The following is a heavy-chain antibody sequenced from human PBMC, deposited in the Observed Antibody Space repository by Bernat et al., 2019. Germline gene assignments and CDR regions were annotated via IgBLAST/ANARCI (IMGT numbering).Heavy chain of an antibody. J-gene: IGHJ4*02. Sequence: QVQLVESGGGLVKPGGSLRLSCAASGFTFSDYYMSWIRQAPGKGLEWVSYISSSSSYTNYADSVKGRFTISRDNAKNSLYLQMNSLRAEDTAMYYCARGAGSGSYPNDYWGQGTLVTVSS. CDR2: ISSSSSYT. V-gene: IGHV3-11*05. CDR3: ARGAGSGSYPNDY. CDR1: GFTFSDYY. D-gene: IGHD3-10*01.